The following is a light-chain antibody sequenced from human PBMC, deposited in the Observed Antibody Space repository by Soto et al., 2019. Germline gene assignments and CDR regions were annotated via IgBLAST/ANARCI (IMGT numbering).Light chain of an antibody. CDR1: XIDVGSYNL. CDR3: CSYGGSYV. CDR2: EVS. J-gene: IGLJ1*01. V-gene: IGLV2-23*02. Sequence: QPASVXXSXXQXXXXXXTGXXIDVGSYNLVSWYQQHPGKAPKVMIYEVSKRPSGVSNRFSGSKSGNTASLTISGLQTEDEADYYCCSYGGSYVFGPGTKVTVL.